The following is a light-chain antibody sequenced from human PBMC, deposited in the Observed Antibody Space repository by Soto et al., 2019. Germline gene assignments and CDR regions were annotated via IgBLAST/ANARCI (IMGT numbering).Light chain of an antibody. CDR2: ANN. J-gene: IGLJ1*01. CDR3: QSYDSSLRGV. CDR1: NSDIGAGYD. Sequence: QSALTQPPSVSGAPGQRVTISRTGSNSDIGAGYDVHWYQQLPGTAPKLVIYANNNRPSGVPDRFSASKSGTSASLAITGLQADDEADYYCQSYDSSLRGVFGTGTKLTVL. V-gene: IGLV1-40*01.